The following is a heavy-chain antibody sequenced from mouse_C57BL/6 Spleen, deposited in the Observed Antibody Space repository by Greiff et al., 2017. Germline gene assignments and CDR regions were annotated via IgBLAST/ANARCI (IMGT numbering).Heavy chain of an antibody. J-gene: IGHJ4*01. CDR1: GFTFSSYA. D-gene: IGHD2-5*01. V-gene: IGHV5-9-1*02. Sequence: EVHLVESGEGLVKPGGSLKLSCAASGFTFSSYAMSWVRQTPEKRLEWVAYISSGGDYIYYADTVKGRFTISRDNARNTLYLQMSSLKSEDTAMYYCTRDPYSNLYYYAMDYWGQGTSVTVSS. CDR2: ISSGGDYI. CDR3: TRDPYSNLYYYAMDY.